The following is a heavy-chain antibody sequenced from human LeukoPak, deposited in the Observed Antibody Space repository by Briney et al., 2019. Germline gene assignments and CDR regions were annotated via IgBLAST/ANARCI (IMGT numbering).Heavy chain of an antibody. Sequence: GGSLRLSCAASGFTFSSYWMHWVRQGPGKGLVWVSRLKSDGSSTSYADSVKGRFTISRDNAKNSLYLQMNSLRAEDTAVYYCARDNFIGYCSGGSCPNYYGMDVWGQGTTVTVSS. CDR3: ARDNFIGYCSGGSCPNYYGMDV. CDR2: LKSDGSST. D-gene: IGHD2-15*01. V-gene: IGHV3-74*01. J-gene: IGHJ6*02. CDR1: GFTFSSYW.